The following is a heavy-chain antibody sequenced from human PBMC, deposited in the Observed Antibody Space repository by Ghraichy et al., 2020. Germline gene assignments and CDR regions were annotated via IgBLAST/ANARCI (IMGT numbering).Heavy chain of an antibody. D-gene: IGHD2-8*01. Sequence: SQTLSLTCAVSGYSISSGYYWGWIRQPPGKGLEWIGSIYHSGSTYYNPSLKSRVTISVDTSKNQFSLKLSSVTAADTAVYYCALISSQGYYWGQGTLVTVSS. CDR1: GYSISSGYY. CDR3: ALISSQGYY. J-gene: IGHJ4*02. V-gene: IGHV4-38-2*01. CDR2: IYHSGST.